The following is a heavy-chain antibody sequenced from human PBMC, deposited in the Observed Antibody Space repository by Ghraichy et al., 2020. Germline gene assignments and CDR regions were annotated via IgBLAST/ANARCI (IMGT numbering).Heavy chain of an antibody. CDR1: GGSFSGYY. CDR2: INHSGST. D-gene: IGHD2-15*01. Sequence: SETLSLTCAVYGGSFSGYYWSWIRQPPGKGLEWIGEINHSGSTNYNPSLKSRVTISVDTSKNQFSLKLSSVTAADTAVYYCARVGEHCSGGSCYSERYNWFDPWGQGTLVTVSS. J-gene: IGHJ5*02. CDR3: ARVGEHCSGGSCYSERYNWFDP. V-gene: IGHV4-34*01.